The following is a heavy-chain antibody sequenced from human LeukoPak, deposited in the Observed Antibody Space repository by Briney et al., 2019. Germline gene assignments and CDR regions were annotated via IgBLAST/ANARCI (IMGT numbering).Heavy chain of an antibody. J-gene: IGHJ4*02. Sequence: GGSLRLSCAASGFTFSSYAMHWVRQAPGKGLEWVAVISYDGSNKYYADSVEGRFTISRDNSKNTLYLQMNSLRAEDTAVYYCARDQGWFDYWGQGTLVTVSS. CDR2: ISYDGSNK. CDR3: ARDQGWFDY. V-gene: IGHV3-30*04. CDR1: GFTFSSYA.